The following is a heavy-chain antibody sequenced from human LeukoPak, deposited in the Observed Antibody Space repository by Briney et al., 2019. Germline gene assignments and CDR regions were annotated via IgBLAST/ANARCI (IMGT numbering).Heavy chain of an antibody. V-gene: IGHV4-34*01. CDR3: ARRRTQYSGYEA. D-gene: IGHD5-12*01. CDR2: INHSGST. Sequence: SETLSLTCAVYGGSFSGYYWSWIRQPPGKGLEWIGEINHSGSTNYNPSLKSRVTISVDTSKNQFSLKLSSVTAADTAVYYCARRRTQYSGYEAWGQGTLVTVSS. CDR1: GGSFSGYY. J-gene: IGHJ4*02.